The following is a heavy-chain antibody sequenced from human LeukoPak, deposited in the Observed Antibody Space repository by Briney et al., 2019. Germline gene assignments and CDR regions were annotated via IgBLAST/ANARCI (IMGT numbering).Heavy chain of an antibody. Sequence: PSETLSLTCAVYGGSFSGYYWSWIRQPPGKGLEWIGEINHSGSTNYNPSLKSRVTISVDTSKNQFSLKLSSVTAADTAVYYCARSTWLVIDYWGQGTLVTVSS. V-gene: IGHV4-34*01. CDR3: ARSTWLVIDY. J-gene: IGHJ4*02. D-gene: IGHD3-9*01. CDR2: INHSGST. CDR1: GGSFSGYY.